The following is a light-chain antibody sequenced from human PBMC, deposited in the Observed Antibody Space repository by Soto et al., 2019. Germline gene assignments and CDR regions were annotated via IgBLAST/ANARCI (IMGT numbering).Light chain of an antibody. V-gene: IGKV1-5*01. CDR3: QKYNSSSFS. Sequence: DIQMTQSPSTLSASVGDRVTITCRASQSISSWLAWYQQKPGKAPHLLIYDASSLESGVPSRFSGSGSGTEYTLTISSLQPDDFATYYCQKYNSSSFSFGPGTKVDIK. CDR1: QSISSW. CDR2: DAS. J-gene: IGKJ3*01.